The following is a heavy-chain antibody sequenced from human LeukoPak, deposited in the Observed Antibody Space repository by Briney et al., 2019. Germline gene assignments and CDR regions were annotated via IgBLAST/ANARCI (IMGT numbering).Heavy chain of an antibody. CDR1: GYTFTSYG. CDR3: AREIGLGPRGYYYYYYMDV. D-gene: IGHD3-10*01. J-gene: IGHJ6*03. Sequence: ASVKVSCKASGYTFTSYGISWVRQAPGQGLEWMGWISAYNGNTNYAQKLQGRVTMTTDTSTSTAYMELRSLRSDDTAVYYCAREIGLGPRGYYYYYYMDVWAKGPRSPSP. V-gene: IGHV1-18*01. CDR2: ISAYNGNT.